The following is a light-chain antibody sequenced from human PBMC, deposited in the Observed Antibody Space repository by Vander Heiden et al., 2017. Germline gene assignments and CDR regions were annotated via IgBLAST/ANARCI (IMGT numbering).Light chain of an antibody. Sequence: QSVSTHPPSASGTPGPRVSISCSGRSSNIGSHTVNWYQQYPGAAPKLLIYLDHQRPSGVADRFSGSKSGTSASLAISGLQYEDEADYYCAVRDDNLRAVVFGGGTKLTVL. CDR2: LDH. CDR3: AVRDDNLRAVV. V-gene: IGLV1-44*01. J-gene: IGLJ3*02. CDR1: SSNIGSHT.